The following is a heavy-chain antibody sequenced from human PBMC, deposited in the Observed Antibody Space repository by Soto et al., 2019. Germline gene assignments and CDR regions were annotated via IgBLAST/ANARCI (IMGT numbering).Heavy chain of an antibody. CDR1: GGSISSYY. Sequence: PSETLSLTCTVSGGSISSYYWSWIRQPPGKGLEWIGYMYYSGSTNYNPSLKSRVTISVDTSKSQFSLKLTSVTAADTAVYYCARYPGIAAAGHFDYWGQGTLVTVSS. CDR3: ARYPGIAAAGHFDY. CDR2: MYYSGST. J-gene: IGHJ4*02. V-gene: IGHV4-59*01. D-gene: IGHD6-13*01.